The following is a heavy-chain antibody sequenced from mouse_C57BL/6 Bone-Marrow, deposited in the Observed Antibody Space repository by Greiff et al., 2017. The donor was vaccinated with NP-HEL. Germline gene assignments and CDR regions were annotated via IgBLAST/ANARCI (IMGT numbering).Heavy chain of an antibody. CDR1: DSAVFPIAY. CDR2: ILPSIVRT. V-gene: IGHV15-2*01. CDR3: ARRAGLRRYFDV. D-gene: IGHD2-4*01. J-gene: IGHJ1*03. Sequence: VKLQQSGSELRSPGSSVKLSCKDFDSAVFPIAYMSWVRQKPGHGFEWIGGILPSIVRTIYGEKFEDKATLDADTLSNTAYLELNSLTSEDSAIYYCARRAGLRRYFDVWGTGTTVTVSS.